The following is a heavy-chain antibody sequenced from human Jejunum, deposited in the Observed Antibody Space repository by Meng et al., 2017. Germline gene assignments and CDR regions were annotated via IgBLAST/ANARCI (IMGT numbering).Heavy chain of an antibody. Sequence: GESLKISCQGSGYTFSSYWIAWVRQKPGKGLEWMGIIYPRDSDIRYSPSFQGQITISVDKSITTAYLQWSSLEATDAAMYYCARRGGFGDMDFWGQGTTVTVSS. CDR1: GYTFSSYW. CDR3: ARRGGFGDMDF. J-gene: IGHJ6*02. V-gene: IGHV5-51*01. CDR2: IYPRDSDI. D-gene: IGHD3-10*01.